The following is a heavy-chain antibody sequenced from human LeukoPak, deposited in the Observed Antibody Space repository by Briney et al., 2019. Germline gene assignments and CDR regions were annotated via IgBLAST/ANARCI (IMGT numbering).Heavy chain of an antibody. CDR3: ARASTEYSSSGGALAFDI. CDR2: IYYSGST. J-gene: IGHJ3*02. CDR1: GGSISSHY. V-gene: IGHV4-59*11. D-gene: IGHD6-6*01. Sequence: SETLSLTCTVSGGSISSHYGSWIRQPPGKGLEWIGYIYYSGSTNYNPSLKSRVTISVDTSKNQFSLKLSSVTAADTAVYYCARASTEYSSSGGALAFDIWGQGTMVTVSS.